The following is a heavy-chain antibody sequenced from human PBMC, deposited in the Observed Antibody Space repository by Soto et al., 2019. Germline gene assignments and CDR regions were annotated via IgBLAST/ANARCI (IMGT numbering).Heavy chain of an antibody. CDR1: GGSISSGDYY. V-gene: IGHV4-30-4*01. J-gene: IGHJ5*02. CDR2: IYYSGST. D-gene: IGHD6-6*01. Sequence: QVQLQESGPGLVKPSQTLSLTCTVSGGSISSGDYYWSWIRQPPGKGLEWIGYIYYSGSTYYNPSLKSRFTISVDTSKNQFSLKLSSVTAADTAVYYCARVGEGEYSSSSVLDPWGQGTLVTVSS. CDR3: ARVGEGEYSSSSVLDP.